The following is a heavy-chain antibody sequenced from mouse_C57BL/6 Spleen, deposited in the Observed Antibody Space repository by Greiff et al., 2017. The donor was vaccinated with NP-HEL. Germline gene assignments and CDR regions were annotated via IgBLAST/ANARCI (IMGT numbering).Heavy chain of an antibody. D-gene: IGHD2-5*01. V-gene: IGHV1-39*01. CDR3: ASPAYYSTVGFAY. J-gene: IGHJ3*01. CDR1: GYSFTDYN. Sequence: VQLQQSGPELVKPGASVKISCKASGYSFTDYNMNWVKQSNGKSLEWIGVINPNYGTTSYNRKFKGKATLTVDQSSSTAYMQLNSLTSEDSAVYYCASPAYYSTVGFAYWGQGTLVTVSA. CDR2: INPNYGTT.